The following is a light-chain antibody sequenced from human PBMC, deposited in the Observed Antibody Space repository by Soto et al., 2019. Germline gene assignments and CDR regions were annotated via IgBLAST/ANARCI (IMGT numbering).Light chain of an antibody. J-gene: IGKJ1*01. V-gene: IGKV1-39*01. CDR1: QSISSY. CDR3: QQSYSTLPT. CDR2: AAS. Sequence: DIPMTQSPSSLSASVGDRVTITCRARQSISSYLNWYQQKPGKAPKLLIYAASSLQSVVPSGFTGSRAGTQFTRTISILQPEYLATCYCQQSYSTLPTFGQGTKVEIK.